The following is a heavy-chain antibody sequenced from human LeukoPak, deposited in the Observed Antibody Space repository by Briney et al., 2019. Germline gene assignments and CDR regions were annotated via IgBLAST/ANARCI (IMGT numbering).Heavy chain of an antibody. J-gene: IGHJ4*02. CDR1: GYSFITYW. D-gene: IGHD4-23*01. CDR3: ARCYGGNDH. Sequence: GESLKISCQGSGYSFITYWCAWVRQMPGKGLEWMGIIYPGDSDNRYSPSFKGHVTISAAKPITTGYLQWSSLKPTKRPIYYCARCYGGNDHWGQGTLVTVSS. V-gene: IGHV5-51*01. CDR2: IYPGDSDN.